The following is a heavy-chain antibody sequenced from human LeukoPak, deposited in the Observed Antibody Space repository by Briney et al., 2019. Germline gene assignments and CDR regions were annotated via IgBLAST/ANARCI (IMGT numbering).Heavy chain of an antibody. CDR2: IYYSGST. CDR3: ARVKWVSGWYPDAFDI. D-gene: IGHD6-19*01. Sequence: SETLSLTCTVSGGSISSSSYYWGWLRQPPGKGLEWIGSIYYSGSTYYNPSLKSRVTISVDTSKNQFSLKLSSVTAADTAVYYCARVKWVSGWYPDAFDIWGQGTMVTVSS. CDR1: GGSISSSSYY. V-gene: IGHV4-39*07. J-gene: IGHJ3*02.